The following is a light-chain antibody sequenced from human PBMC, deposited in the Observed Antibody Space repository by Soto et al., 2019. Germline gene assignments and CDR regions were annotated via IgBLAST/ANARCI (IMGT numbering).Light chain of an antibody. CDR1: QSVSSRY. V-gene: IGKV3-20*01. J-gene: IGKJ1*01. Sequence: TVFTHSPGTLSLSPGERATLSCRTSQSVSSRYLAWSHHKTRQTPRLLISGASSRATVIPDSVSGSGSGTDFTLTIRRLEPEDFVVYDCQQYTNSPGFGRGTKV. CDR2: GAS. CDR3: QQYTNSPG.